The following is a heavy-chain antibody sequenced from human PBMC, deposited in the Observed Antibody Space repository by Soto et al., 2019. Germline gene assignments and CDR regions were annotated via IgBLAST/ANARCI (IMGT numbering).Heavy chain of an antibody. D-gene: IGHD4-17*01. CDR1: GGTFSSYA. CDR3: ARPQATVTPVSYSGTLHV. J-gene: IGHJ6*02. Sequence: QVQLVQSGAEVKKPGSSVKVSCKASGGTFSSYAISWVRQAPGQGLEWMGGILPIFGTANHAQKFQGRVTNTAVPASRSDHIVLSRLRSESTVLYCCARPQATVTPVSYSGTLHVWRQGPTVAFSS. CDR2: ILPIFGTA. V-gene: IGHV1-69*12.